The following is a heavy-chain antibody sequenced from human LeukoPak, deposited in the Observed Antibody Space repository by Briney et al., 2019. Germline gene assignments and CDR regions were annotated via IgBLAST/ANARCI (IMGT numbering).Heavy chain of an antibody. D-gene: IGHD6-6*01. V-gene: IGHV3-23*01. J-gene: IGHJ5*01. CDR1: GFTFSSYA. CDR3: AKGSRIAARPTIWFDS. CDR2: SGHSDGTT. Sequence: GGSLRLSCAASGFTFSSYAMNWVCQAPGKGLEWVSSGHSDGTTYYADSVKGRFTVSRDNSKNTLSLQMNSLRAEDTAVYYCAKGSRIAARPTIWFDSWGQGTLVTVSS.